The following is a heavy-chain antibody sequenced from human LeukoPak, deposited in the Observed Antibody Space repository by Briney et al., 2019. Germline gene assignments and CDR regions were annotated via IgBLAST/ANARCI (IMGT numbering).Heavy chain of an antibody. J-gene: IGHJ4*02. Sequence: SETLSLTCAVSGYSIISDYYWGWIRQPPGKGLEWIGSIYHSGSTYYNPSLKSRVTMSVDTSKNQFSLKLSSVTAADGAVYYCARNSSGHYFDYWGQGTLVTVSS. V-gene: IGHV4-38-2*01. CDR1: GYSIISDYY. CDR3: ARNSSGHYFDY. D-gene: IGHD6-19*01. CDR2: IYHSGST.